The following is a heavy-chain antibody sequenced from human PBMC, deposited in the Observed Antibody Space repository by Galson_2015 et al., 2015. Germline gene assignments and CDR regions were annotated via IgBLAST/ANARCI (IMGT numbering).Heavy chain of an antibody. CDR1: GFTFSSYA. J-gene: IGHJ6*03. CDR3: ARNPSGYCSSTSCPGRYYYYYMDV. V-gene: IGHV3-23*01. Sequence: SLRLSCAASGFTFSSYAMSWVRQAPGKGLEWVSAISGSGGSTYYADSVKGRFTISRDNSKNTLYLQMNSLRAEDTAVYYCARNPSGYCSSTSCPGRYYYYYMDVWGKGTTVTVSS. CDR2: ISGSGGST. D-gene: IGHD2-2*01.